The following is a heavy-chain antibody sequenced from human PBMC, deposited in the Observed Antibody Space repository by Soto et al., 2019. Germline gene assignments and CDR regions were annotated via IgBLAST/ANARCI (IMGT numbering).Heavy chain of an antibody. CDR1: GYSFTSYW. CDR3: ARVFGFLEWSHTPLGI. J-gene: IGHJ3*02. V-gene: IGHV5-51*01. CDR2: IYPGDSDT. D-gene: IGHD3-3*01. Sequence: PGESLKISCKGSGYSFTSYWIGWVRQMPGKGLEWMGIIYPGDSDTRYSPSFQGQVTISADKSISTAYLQWSSLKASDTAMYYCARVFGFLEWSHTPLGIWGQGTMVTVSS.